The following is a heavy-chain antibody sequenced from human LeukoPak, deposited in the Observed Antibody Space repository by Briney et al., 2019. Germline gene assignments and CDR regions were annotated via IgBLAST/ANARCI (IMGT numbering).Heavy chain of an antibody. CDR3: ARGEIGYDVPANDFDY. J-gene: IGHJ4*02. CDR2: IYCSGST. CDR1: GGSISSSSYY. D-gene: IGHD3-10*01. Sequence: PSETLSLTCTVSGGSISSSSYYWGWIRQPPGKGLEWIGSIYCSGSTYYNPSLKSRVTISVDTSKNQFSLKLSSVTAADTAVYYCARGEIGYDVPANDFDYWGQGTLVTVSS. V-gene: IGHV4-39*01.